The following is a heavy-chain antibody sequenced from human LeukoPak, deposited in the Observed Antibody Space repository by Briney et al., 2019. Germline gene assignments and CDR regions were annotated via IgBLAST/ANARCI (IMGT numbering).Heavy chain of an antibody. CDR3: ATRYYDFWSGYHY. J-gene: IGHJ4*02. CDR1: GGTFSSYA. D-gene: IGHD3-3*01. V-gene: IGHV1-24*01. CDR2: FDPEDGET. Sequence: GASVKVSCKASGGTFSSYAISRVRQAPGKGLEWMGGFDPEDGETIYAQKFQGRVTMTEDTSTDTAYMELSSLRSEDTAVYYCATRYYDFWSGYHYWGQGTLVTVSS.